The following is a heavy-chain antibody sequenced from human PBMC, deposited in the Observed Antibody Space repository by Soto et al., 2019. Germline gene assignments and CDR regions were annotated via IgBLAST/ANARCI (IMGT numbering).Heavy chain of an antibody. CDR2: INPNSGGT. D-gene: IGHD3-22*01. J-gene: IGHJ3*02. CDR3: AREGGNYYYDSSGYLGRKPDAFDI. Sequence: GASVKVSCKASGYTFTGYYMHWVRQAPGQGLEWMGWINPNSGGTNYAQKFQGWVTMTRDTSISTAYMELSRLRSDDTAVYYCAREGGNYYYDSSGYLGRKPDAFDIWGQGTMVTVSS. CDR1: GYTFTGYY. V-gene: IGHV1-2*04.